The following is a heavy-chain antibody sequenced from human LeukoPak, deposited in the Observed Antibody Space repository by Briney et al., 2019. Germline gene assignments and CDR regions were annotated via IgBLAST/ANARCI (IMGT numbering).Heavy chain of an antibody. D-gene: IGHD3-3*01. CDR1: GGSFSGYY. V-gene: IGHV4-34*01. Sequence: SETLSLTCAVYGGSFSGYYWSWIRQPPGKGLEWIGEINHSGSTNYNPSLKSRVTISVDTSKNQFSLKLSSVTAADTAVYYCARAPYTYDFWSGYYYYXWGQGTLVTVSS. J-gene: IGHJ5*02. CDR2: INHSGST. CDR3: ARAPYTYDFWSGYYYYX.